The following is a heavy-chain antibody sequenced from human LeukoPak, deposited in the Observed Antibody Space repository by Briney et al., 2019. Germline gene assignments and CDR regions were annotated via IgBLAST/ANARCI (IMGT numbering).Heavy chain of an antibody. J-gene: IGHJ3*02. CDR3: ASLAVAGTGGDAFDI. CDR1: GFTFGIYG. CDR2: INWNGGST. Sequence: GGSLRLSCAASGFTFGIYGMSWVRQAPGKGLEWVSGINWNGGSTGYADSVKGRFTISRDNAKNSLYLQMNSLRAEDTALYYCASLAVAGTGGDAFDIWGQGTMVTVSS. D-gene: IGHD6-19*01. V-gene: IGHV3-20*04.